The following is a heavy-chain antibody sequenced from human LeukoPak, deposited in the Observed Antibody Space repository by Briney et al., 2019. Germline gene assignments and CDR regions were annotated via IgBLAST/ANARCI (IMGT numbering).Heavy chain of an antibody. D-gene: IGHD1-14*01. Sequence: GGSLRLSCAASGFTFNTYDMHWVRQAPGKGLEWVAVISIGGDIKFYADSVKGRFTISRDNSKNTLYLEMNSLRVDDTAVYYCARDYRTGAPDYLDSWGQGTLVTVSS. CDR2: ISIGGDIK. J-gene: IGHJ4*02. V-gene: IGHV3-30-3*01. CDR1: GFTFNTYD. CDR3: ARDYRTGAPDYLDS.